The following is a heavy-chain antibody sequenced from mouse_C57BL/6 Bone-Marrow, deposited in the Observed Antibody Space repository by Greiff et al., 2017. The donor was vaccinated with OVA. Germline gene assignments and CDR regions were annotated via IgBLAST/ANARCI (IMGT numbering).Heavy chain of an antibody. Sequence: QVQLKQSGAELVKPGASVKLSCKASGYTFTEYTIHWVKQRSGQGLEWIGWFYPGSGSIKYNEKFKDKATLTADKSSSTVYMELSRLTSEDSAVYFCARHEDRLHYYGSSYGRYFDVWGTGTTVTVSS. CDR2: FYPGSGSI. CDR3: ARHEDRLHYYGSSYGRYFDV. J-gene: IGHJ1*03. V-gene: IGHV1-62-2*01. CDR1: GYTFTEYT. D-gene: IGHD1-1*01.